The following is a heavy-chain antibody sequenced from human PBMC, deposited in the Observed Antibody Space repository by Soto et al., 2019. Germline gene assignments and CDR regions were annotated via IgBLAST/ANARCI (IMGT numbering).Heavy chain of an antibody. J-gene: IGHJ3*02. V-gene: IGHV3-74*01. D-gene: IGHD3-16*01. Sequence: EVQLVESGGGLVQPGGSLRLSCVASGFTFSSHWMHWVRQAPGNGLVWVSRISSDGSRTNYADSVKGRFAIFRDNAKNTVDLQMNSLRAEETAVYYCARGVMGAEGLDIWGQGTMVTVSS. CDR3: ARGVMGAEGLDI. CDR2: ISSDGSRT. CDR1: GFTFSSHW.